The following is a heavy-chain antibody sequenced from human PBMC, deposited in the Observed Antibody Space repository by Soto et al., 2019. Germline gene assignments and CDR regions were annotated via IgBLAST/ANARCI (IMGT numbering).Heavy chain of an antibody. J-gene: IGHJ4*02. Sequence: SETLSLTCNVSGASINTYYWSWIRQPPQKGLEWIGYIFHRGSTTYNPSLKSRVTISIDASKKYFSLRLNSVTAADTAVYYCARVRNSMDIDYWGQGSRVTVSS. CDR2: IFHRGST. CDR3: ARVRNSMDIDY. CDR1: GASINTYY. V-gene: IGHV4-59*12. D-gene: IGHD3-22*01.